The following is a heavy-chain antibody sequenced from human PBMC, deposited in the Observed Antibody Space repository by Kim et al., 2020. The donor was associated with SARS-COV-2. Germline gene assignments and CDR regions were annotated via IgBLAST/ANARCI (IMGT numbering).Heavy chain of an antibody. V-gene: IGHV4-30-2*05. Sequence: NPSLKSRVTISVDTSKTQFSLKLGSVTAADTAVYYCARVPLTGRQLSFDYWGQGTLVTVSS. CDR3: ARVPLTGRQLSFDY. D-gene: IGHD7-27*01. J-gene: IGHJ4*02.